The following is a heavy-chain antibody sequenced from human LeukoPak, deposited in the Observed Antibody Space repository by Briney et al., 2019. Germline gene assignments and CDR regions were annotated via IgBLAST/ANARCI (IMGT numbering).Heavy chain of an antibody. Sequence: ASVKVSCKASGYTFTSYYMHSVRQAPGQGLEWMGIINPSGGSTSYAPKFQGRVTETRDTSTSTVYMELRSLRSEDTAVHYCARVDCSSGRCYTLDFDYWGQGTLVTVSS. CDR3: ARVDCSSGRCYTLDFDY. J-gene: IGHJ4*02. CDR2: INPSGGST. V-gene: IGHV1-46*03. D-gene: IGHD2-2*02. CDR1: GYTFTSYY.